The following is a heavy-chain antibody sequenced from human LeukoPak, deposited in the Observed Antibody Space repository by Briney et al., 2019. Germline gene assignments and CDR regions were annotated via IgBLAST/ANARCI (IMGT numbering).Heavy chain of an antibody. CDR2: MNPNSGNT. CDR1: GYTFTSYD. Sequence: ASVKVSRKASGYTFTSYDINWVRQATGQGLEGMGWMNPNSGNTGYAQKFQGRVTITRNTSISTAYMELSSLRSEDTAVYYCARASYGDYAVYYYYYYMDVWGKGTTVTVSS. CDR3: ARASYGDYAVYYYYYYMDV. J-gene: IGHJ6*03. D-gene: IGHD4-17*01. V-gene: IGHV1-8*03.